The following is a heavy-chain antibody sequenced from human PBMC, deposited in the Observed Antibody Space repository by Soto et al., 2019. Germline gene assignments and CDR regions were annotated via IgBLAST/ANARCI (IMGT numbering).Heavy chain of an antibody. V-gene: IGHV1-24*01. D-gene: IGHD2-21*02. CDR1: GYTLTELS. CDR2: FDPEDGET. J-gene: IGHJ5*02. Sequence: ASVKVSCKVSGYTLTELSMHWVRQAPGKGLEWMGGFDPEDGETIYAQKFQGRVTMTEDTSTDTAYMELSSLRSEDTAVYYCARVKEIVVVTAIQNWFDPWSQGTLVTVSS. CDR3: ARVKEIVVVTAIQNWFDP.